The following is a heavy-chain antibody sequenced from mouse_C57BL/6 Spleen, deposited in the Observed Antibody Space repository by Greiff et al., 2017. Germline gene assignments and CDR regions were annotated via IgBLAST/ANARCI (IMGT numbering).Heavy chain of an antibody. V-gene: IGHV5-4*01. D-gene: IGHD1-1*01. CDR1: GFTFSSYA. CDR2: ISDGGSYT. CDR3: ARAGSTDWYVEG. Sequence: EVQGVESGGGLVKPGGSLKLSCAASGFTFSSYAMSWVRQTPEKRLEWVATISDGGSYTYYPDNVKGRFTIARDNAKNNLYLQMSHLKSEDTAMYYCARAGSTDWYVEGWGTGTTVTVSS. J-gene: IGHJ1*03.